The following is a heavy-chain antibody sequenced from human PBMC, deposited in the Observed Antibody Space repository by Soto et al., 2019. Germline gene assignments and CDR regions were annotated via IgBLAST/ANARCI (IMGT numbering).Heavy chain of an antibody. D-gene: IGHD1-26*01. J-gene: IGHJ4*02. CDR2: IIPIFGTA. Sequence: GASVKVSCKASGGTFSSYAISWVRQAPGQGLEWMGGIIPIFGTANYAQKFQGRVTITADESTSTAYMELSSLRSEDTAVYYCAREAAGSGSYSKVYFDYWGQGTLVTVSS. CDR1: GGTFSSYA. CDR3: AREAAGSGSYSKVYFDY. V-gene: IGHV1-69*13.